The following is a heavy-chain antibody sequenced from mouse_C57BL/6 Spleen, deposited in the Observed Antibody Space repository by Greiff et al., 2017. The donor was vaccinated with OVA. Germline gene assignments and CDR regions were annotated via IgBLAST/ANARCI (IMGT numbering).Heavy chain of an antibody. J-gene: IGHJ4*01. Sequence: EVMLVESGEGLVKPGGSLTLSCAASGFTFSSYAMSWVRQTPEKRLEWVAYISSGGDYIYSADTVKGRFTISRDNARNTLYLQMSSLKSEDTAMYYCTREREELYAMDYWGQGTSVTVSS. CDR2: ISSGGDYI. CDR1: GFTFSSYA. V-gene: IGHV5-9-1*02. CDR3: TREREELYAMDY.